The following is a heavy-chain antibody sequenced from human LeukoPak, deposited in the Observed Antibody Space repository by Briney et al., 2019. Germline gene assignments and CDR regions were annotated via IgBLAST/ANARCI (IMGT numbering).Heavy chain of an antibody. CDR1: GFTFSSYW. D-gene: IGHD3-10*01. J-gene: IGHJ6*03. Sequence: QPGGSLRLSCAASGFTFSSYWMSWVRQAPGKGLEWVANIKQDGSEKYYVDSVKGRFTISRDNAKNSLYLQMNSLRAEDTAVYYCTRGGFYYSSGSYPLYQYYYMDVWGTGTTVTVSS. CDR2: IKQDGSEK. V-gene: IGHV3-7*01. CDR3: TRGGFYYSSGSYPLYQYYYMDV.